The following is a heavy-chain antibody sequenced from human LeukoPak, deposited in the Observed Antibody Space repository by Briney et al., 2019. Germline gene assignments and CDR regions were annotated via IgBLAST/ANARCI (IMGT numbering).Heavy chain of an antibody. D-gene: IGHD6-19*01. V-gene: IGHV3-72*01. CDR3: ARSGVAGYFDY. J-gene: IGHJ4*02. Sequence: PGGSLRLSCTASGFTFSSYAMDWVRQAPGKGLEWVGRTRNKANSYTTEYAASVKGRFTISRDDSKNSLYLQMNSLKTEDTAVYYCARSGVAGYFDYWGQGTLVTVSS. CDR1: GFTFSSYA. CDR2: TRNKANSYTT.